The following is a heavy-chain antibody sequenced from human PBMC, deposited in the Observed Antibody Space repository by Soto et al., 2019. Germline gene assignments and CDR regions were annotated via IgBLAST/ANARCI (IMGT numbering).Heavy chain of an antibody. Sequence: GGSLRLSCAASGFTFSVYSMNWVRQAPGEGLEWVSSISSSSSSIYYTDSVQGRFTTSRDNAKNSLYLQMNSLRAEDTAVYYCARGSGSLLKAAFDYWGQGTLVTVSS. CDR2: ISSSSSSI. D-gene: IGHD1-26*01. CDR3: ARGSGSLLKAAFDY. V-gene: IGHV3-21*01. CDR1: GFTFSVYS. J-gene: IGHJ4*02.